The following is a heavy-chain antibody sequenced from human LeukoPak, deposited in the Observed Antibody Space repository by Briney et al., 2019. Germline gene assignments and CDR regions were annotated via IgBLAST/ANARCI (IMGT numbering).Heavy chain of an antibody. CDR1: GFTFSSYW. V-gene: IGHV3-7*01. J-gene: IGHJ4*02. CDR3: ARVSRFFTYYFDY. CDR2: IKQDGSEK. Sequence: GGSLRLSCAASGFTFSSYWMSWVRQAPGKGLEWVANIKQDGSEKYYVDSVKGRFTIFRDNAKNSLYLQMNSLRAEDTAVYYCARVSRFFTYYFDYWGQGTLVTVSS. D-gene: IGHD3-3*01.